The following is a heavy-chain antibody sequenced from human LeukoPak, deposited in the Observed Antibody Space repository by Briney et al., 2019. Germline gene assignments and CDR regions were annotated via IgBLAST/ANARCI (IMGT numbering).Heavy chain of an antibody. CDR2: INPNSGGT. CDR1: GYTFTGYY. J-gene: IGHJ4*02. V-gene: IGHV1-2*02. CDR3: ARDNAVATPYFDY. Sequence: ASVKVSCKASGYTFTGYYMHWVRQAPGQGLEWMGWINPNSGGTNYAQKFQGRVTMTRDTSISTAHMELSRLRSDDTAVYYCARDNAVATPYFDYWGQGTLVTVSS. D-gene: IGHD6-19*01.